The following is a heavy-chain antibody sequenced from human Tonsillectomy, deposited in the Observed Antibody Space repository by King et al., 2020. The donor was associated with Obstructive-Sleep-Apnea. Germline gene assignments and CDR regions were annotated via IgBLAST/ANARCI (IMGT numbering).Heavy chain of an antibody. Sequence: VQLVESGGGVVQPGKSLRISCAASGFIFSNYAMYWVRQAPGKGLEWVAVTSYDGSNKYYADSVKGRFTISRDNSKNTLYLQMNSLRAEDTAGYYFAGDLDIVVVPIADYFYYGMDVWGQGTTVTVSS. V-gene: IGHV3-30*04. J-gene: IGHJ6*02. CDR3: AGDLDIVVVPIADYFYYGMDV. CDR2: TSYDGSNK. CDR1: GFIFSNYA. D-gene: IGHD2-2*03.